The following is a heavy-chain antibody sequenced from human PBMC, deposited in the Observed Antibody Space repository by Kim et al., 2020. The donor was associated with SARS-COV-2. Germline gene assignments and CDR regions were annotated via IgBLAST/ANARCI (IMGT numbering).Heavy chain of an antibody. CDR2: IYYSGST. D-gene: IGHD4-17*01. CDR1: GGSVSSGSYY. J-gene: IGHJ6*02. Sequence: SETLSLTCTVSGGSVSSGSYYWSWIRQPPGKGLEWIGYIYYSGSTNYNPSLKSRVTISVDTSKNQFSLKLSSVTAADTAVYYCARGVHYGDYVRYYYGMDVWGQGTTVTVSS. V-gene: IGHV4-61*01. CDR3: ARGVHYGDYVRYYYGMDV.